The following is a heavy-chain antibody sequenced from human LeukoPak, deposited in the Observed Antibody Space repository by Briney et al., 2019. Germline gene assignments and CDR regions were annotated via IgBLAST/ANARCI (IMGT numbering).Heavy chain of an antibody. CDR2: IYSGGST. CDR1: GFTVSSNH. V-gene: IGHV3-53*01. CDR3: ARHQAENWFDP. D-gene: IGHD6-13*01. J-gene: IGHJ5*02. Sequence: PGGSLRLSCAASGFTVSSNHMSWVRQAPGKGLEWVSVIYSGGSTYYADSVKGRFTISRDNSKNTLYLQMNSLRAEDTAVYYCARHQAENWFDPWGQGTLVTVSS.